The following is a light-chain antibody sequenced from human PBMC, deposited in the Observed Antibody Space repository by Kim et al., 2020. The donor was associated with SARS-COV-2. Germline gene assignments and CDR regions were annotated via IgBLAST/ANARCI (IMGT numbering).Light chain of an antibody. CDR2: SND. CDR3: VAWDDSLSGSV. J-gene: IGLJ3*02. Sequence: GMRVTIAGSGSGSNIGSNVVNWYPQLPGTAPKLHIYSNDYRSSGVPDRFSGSKSGTSASLAISGLQSEDEADYYCVAWDDSLSGSVFGGGTQLTVL. V-gene: IGLV1-44*01. CDR1: GSNIGSNV.